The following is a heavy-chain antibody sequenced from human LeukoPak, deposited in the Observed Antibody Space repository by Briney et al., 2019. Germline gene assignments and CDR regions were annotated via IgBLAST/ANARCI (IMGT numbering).Heavy chain of an antibody. D-gene: IGHD1-26*01. CDR1: GFTFSSYA. V-gene: IGHV3-23*01. Sequence: GGSLRLSCAASGFTFSSYAMSWARQTPGKGLEWVSAISAGGGSTYYADSVKGRFTISRDDSKNTLYLQMNSLRADDTAVYYCASLWSGSLRADYWGQGTLVTVSS. J-gene: IGHJ4*02. CDR3: ASLWSGSLRADY. CDR2: ISAGGGST.